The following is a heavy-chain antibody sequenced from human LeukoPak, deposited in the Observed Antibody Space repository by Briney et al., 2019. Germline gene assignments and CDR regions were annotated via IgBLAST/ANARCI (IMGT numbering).Heavy chain of an antibody. J-gene: IGHJ1*01. Sequence: ASVKVSCKASGYTFTGYYMHWVRQAPGQGLEWMGWINPNGGDTNYGRVTMTRDTSISTAYMELSRLRSDDTAVYYCARVLIAASLCYWGQGTLVTVSS. CDR3: ARVLIAASLCY. CDR1: GYTFTGYY. CDR2: INPNGGDT. D-gene: IGHD6-13*01. V-gene: IGHV1-2*02.